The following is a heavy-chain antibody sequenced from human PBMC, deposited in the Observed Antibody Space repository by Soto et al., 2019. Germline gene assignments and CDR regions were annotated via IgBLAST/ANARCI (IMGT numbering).Heavy chain of an antibody. CDR2: TYYRSKWYN. V-gene: IGHV6-1*01. J-gene: IGHJ6*02. Sequence: SQTLSLTCVISGDSVSSNSAAWNWIRQSPSRGLEWLGRTYYRSKWYNDYAVSVKSRITINPNTSKNQFSLQLNSVTPEDTAVYYCARDPGGIFGVVITYYYYATHVCRQGTTVTVS. CDR3: ARDPGGIFGVVITYYYYATHV. D-gene: IGHD3-3*01. CDR1: GDSVSSNSAA.